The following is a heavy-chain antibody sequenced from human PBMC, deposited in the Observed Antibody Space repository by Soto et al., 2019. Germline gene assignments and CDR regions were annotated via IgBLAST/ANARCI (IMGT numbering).Heavy chain of an antibody. V-gene: IGHV3-23*01. J-gene: IGHJ6*02. CDR3: VKDWTGNKCPCLDV. D-gene: IGHD2-8*02. Sequence: EVEVLESGGGLQQPGGSLRLSCVASGFTFNAHAMTWVRQGPGVGLEWTSSISGDGKSTYYADSVKARFTVSRDNSKNTLTLQMNSLRVEDTATYYCVKDWTGNKCPCLDVWGQGTTVTVSS. CDR2: ISGDGKST. CDR1: GFTFNAHA.